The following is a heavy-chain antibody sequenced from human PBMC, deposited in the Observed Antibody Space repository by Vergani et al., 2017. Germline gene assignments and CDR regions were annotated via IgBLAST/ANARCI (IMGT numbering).Heavy chain of an antibody. CDR3: ARATTSYYYDAGDY. V-gene: IGHV3-30-3*01. D-gene: IGHD3-22*01. J-gene: IGHJ4*02. CDR2: ISYDGSTK. CDR1: GFTFNNYA. Sequence: QVQLVESGGGVVQPGRSLRLSCAASGFTFNNYAIHWVRQAPGKGLEWVAVISYDGSTKYYADSVKGRFTISRDNSKNTLYLQMNSLRGEDTAVYHCARATTSYYYDAGDYWGQGTLVTVSS.